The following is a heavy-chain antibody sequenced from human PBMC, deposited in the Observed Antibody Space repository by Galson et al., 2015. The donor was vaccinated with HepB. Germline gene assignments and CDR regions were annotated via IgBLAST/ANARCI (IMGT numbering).Heavy chain of an antibody. CDR1: GFTFSTHV. D-gene: IGHD5-18*01. CDR3: ARSMTGYSSTYGDY. V-gene: IGHV3-30-3*01. CDR2: ISSDGNNG. J-gene: IGHJ4*02. Sequence: SLRLSCAASGFTFSTHVIHWVRQAPGKGLEWVALISSDGNNGYYADSVKGRFTISRDNSKNTLYLQMNSLRAGDTAVYYCARSMTGYSSTYGDYWGQGTLVTVSS.